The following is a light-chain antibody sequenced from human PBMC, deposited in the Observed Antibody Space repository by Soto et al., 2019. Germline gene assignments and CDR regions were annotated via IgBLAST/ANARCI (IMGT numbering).Light chain of an antibody. CDR1: QGVNTW. J-gene: IGKJ4*01. CDR3: QQANSFPLT. CDR2: EAS. Sequence: DIQMTQSPSSVSASVEDRVTITCRASQGVNTWLAWYQKKPGKAPELLVYEASSLHSGVPSRFSGSGSGTDFTLTISSLQPEDFATYYCQQANSFPLTFGGGTKVEVQ. V-gene: IGKV1-12*01.